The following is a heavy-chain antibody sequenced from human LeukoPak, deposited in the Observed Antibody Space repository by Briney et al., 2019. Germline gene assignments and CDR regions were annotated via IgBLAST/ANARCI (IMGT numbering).Heavy chain of an antibody. CDR1: GGSFSDYY. V-gene: IGHV4-34*01. Sequence: SETLSLTCAVFGGSFSDYYWSWIRQPPGKGLEWIGEINHSGSTNYNPSLKSRVTISVDTSKNQFSLKLSSVTAADTAVYYCARSRAYYHDYGPAGAFDIWGQGTMVTVSS. CDR2: INHSGST. J-gene: IGHJ3*02. D-gene: IGHD3-22*01. CDR3: ARSRAYYHDYGPAGAFDI.